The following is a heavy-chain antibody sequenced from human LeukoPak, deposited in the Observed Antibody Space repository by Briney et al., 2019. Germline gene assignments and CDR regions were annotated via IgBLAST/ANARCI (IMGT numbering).Heavy chain of an antibody. CDR2: IYPGDSDT. Sequence: GESLKISCKGSGYSFTSYXIGWVRQMPGXXXEWMGIIYPGDSDTXXXPSFQGXVTISADKSISTAYLQWSSLKASDTAMYYCARDRGNFFDYWGQGTLVTVSS. V-gene: IGHV5-51*01. CDR3: ARDRGNFFDY. J-gene: IGHJ4*02. CDR1: GYSFTSYX. D-gene: IGHD1-1*01.